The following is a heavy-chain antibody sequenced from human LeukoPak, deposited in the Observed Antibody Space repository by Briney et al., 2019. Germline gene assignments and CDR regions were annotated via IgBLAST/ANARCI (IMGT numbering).Heavy chain of an antibody. D-gene: IGHD3-22*01. CDR3: AREIVEYDSSGYGRYDAFDI. CDR1: GDSISSGDYY. V-gene: IGHV4-61*02. Sequence: SETLSLTCTVSGDSISSGDYYWSWIRQPAGKGLEWIGRISSSGSTNYNPSLKSRVTISVDTSKNQFSLKLSSVTAADTAVYYCAREIVEYDSSGYGRYDAFDIWGQGTMVTVSS. J-gene: IGHJ3*02. CDR2: ISSSGST.